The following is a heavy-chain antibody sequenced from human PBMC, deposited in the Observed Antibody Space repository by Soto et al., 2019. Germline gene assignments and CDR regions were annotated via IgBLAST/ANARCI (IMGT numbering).Heavy chain of an antibody. CDR2: ISYDGSNK. CDR1: GFTFSSYA. D-gene: IGHD1-7*01. J-gene: IGHJ4*02. V-gene: IGHV3-30-3*01. CDR3: ARDRYNWNYGLDY. Sequence: GGSLRLSCAASGFTFSSYAMHWVRQAPGKGLEWVAVISYDGSNKYYADSVKGLFTISRDNSKNTLYLQMNSLRAEDTAVYYCARDRYNWNYGLDYWGQGTLVTVSS.